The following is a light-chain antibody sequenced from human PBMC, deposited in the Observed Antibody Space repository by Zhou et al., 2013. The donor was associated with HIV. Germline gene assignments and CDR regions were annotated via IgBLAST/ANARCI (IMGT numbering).Light chain of an antibody. Sequence: DVVMTQSPLSLPVTVGQPASISCRSSQSLVHGDGNTYLNWFHQRPGQSPRRLIYKVSNRDSGVPDRFSGSGSGTDFTLKISRVEAEDVGVYYCMQGTHWPLTFGGGTKVEIK. V-gene: IGKV2-30*02. CDR2: KVS. CDR3: MQGTHWPLT. CDR1: QSLVHGDGNTY. J-gene: IGKJ4*01.